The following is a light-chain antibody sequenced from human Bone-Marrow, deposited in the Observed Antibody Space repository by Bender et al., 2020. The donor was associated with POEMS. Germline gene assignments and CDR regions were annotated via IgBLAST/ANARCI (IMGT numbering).Light chain of an antibody. CDR3: ASSTTSGVYV. J-gene: IGLJ1*01. V-gene: IGLV2-14*03. CDR1: SSDIGGSNH. Sequence: QSAPTQPASVSGSPGQSITISCTGTSSDIGGSNHVSWYQHQPGKAPKVIIFDVTNRPSGISYRFAGSRSGNTASLTISGLQTEDEADYYCASSTTSGVYVFATGTKVTVL. CDR2: DVT.